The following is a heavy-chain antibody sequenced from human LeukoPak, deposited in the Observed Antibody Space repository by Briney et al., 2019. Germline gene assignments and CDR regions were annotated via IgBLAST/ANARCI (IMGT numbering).Heavy chain of an antibody. J-gene: IGHJ4*02. CDR3: ARGSSAAGAFLFDY. CDR1: GYTFTGYY. D-gene: IGHD6-13*01. Sequence: ASVKVSCKASGYTFTGYYMHWVRQAPGQGLEWMGWINPNSGGINYAQKFQGRVTMTRDRSISTAYMELSRLRSDDTAVYSCARGSSAAGAFLFDYWGQGTLVTVSS. V-gene: IGHV1-2*02. CDR2: INPNSGGI.